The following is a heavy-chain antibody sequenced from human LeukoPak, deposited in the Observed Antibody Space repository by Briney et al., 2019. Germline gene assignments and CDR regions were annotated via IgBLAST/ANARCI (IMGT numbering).Heavy chain of an antibody. V-gene: IGHV3-74*01. J-gene: IGHJ5*02. Sequence: PGGSLRLSCAASGFTLSNYWMNWVRHVPGKGLVWVSHINSDGSNIRYADSVKGRFTISRDNAKNSLYLQMDSLRPEDTAVYYCIRDGLGTSPYDLWGQGALVTVSS. CDR1: GFTLSNYW. D-gene: IGHD7-27*01. CDR3: IRDGLGTSPYDL. CDR2: INSDGSNI.